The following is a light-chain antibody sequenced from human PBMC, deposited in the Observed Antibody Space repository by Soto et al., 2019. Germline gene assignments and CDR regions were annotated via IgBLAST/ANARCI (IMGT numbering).Light chain of an antibody. V-gene: IGKV3-20*01. CDR2: GAS. Sequence: EIVLTQSPGTLSLSPGERATLSCRASQSVSNNYLAWYQQKPGQAPRLLIYGASNRATGIPDRFSGSGSGTDFTLTVASLQSEDFAVYYCQQYSSWLWTFGQGTKVDIK. CDR1: QSVSNNY. CDR3: QQYSSWLWT. J-gene: IGKJ1*01.